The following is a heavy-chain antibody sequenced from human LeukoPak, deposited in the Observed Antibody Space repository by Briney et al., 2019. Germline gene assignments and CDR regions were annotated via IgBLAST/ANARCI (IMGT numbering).Heavy chain of an antibody. CDR1: GFTFSSYS. CDR3: ARVYKGAMASYYYYMDV. Sequence: GSLRLSCAASGFTFSSYSMNWVRQAPGKGLEWVSYISSSSSTIYYADSVKGRFTISRDNAKNSLYLQMNSLRAEDTAVYYCARVYKGAMASYYYYMDVWGKGTTVTVSS. V-gene: IGHV3-48*01. CDR2: ISSSSSTI. D-gene: IGHD5-18*01. J-gene: IGHJ6*03.